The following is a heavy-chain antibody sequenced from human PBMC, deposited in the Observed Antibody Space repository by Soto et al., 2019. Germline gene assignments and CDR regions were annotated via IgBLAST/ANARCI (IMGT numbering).Heavy chain of an antibody. CDR3: AHTTVVTSYFDY. Sequence: QITLKESGPTLVKPTQTLTLTCTFSGFSLSTGAVGVGWIRQPPGKALEWLASIYRDDDKRYRPSLKSRLTITKDTSKNQVVLTMTNMDPVDTGTYYCAHTTVVTSYFDYWGQGTLVTVSS. D-gene: IGHD2-21*02. J-gene: IGHJ4*02. CDR1: GFSLSTGAVG. V-gene: IGHV2-5*02. CDR2: IYRDDDK.